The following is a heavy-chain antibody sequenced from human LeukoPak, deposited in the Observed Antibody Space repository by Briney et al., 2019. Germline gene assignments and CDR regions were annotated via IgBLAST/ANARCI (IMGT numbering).Heavy chain of an antibody. CDR3: ARDGAVAAHGAFDI. CDR2: IFYTGST. J-gene: IGHJ3*02. CDR1: GVSISGNY. Sequence: SETLSLTCTVSGVSISGNYWSWIRQPPGKGLEWIGYIFYTGSTNYNPSLQSRVTILLDTSKNQFSLKLSSVSAADTAVYYCARDGAVAAHGAFDIWGQGTMVTVSS. V-gene: IGHV4-59*01. D-gene: IGHD6-19*01.